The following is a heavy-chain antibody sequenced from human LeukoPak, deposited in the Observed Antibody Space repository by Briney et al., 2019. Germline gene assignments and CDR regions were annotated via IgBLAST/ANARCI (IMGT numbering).Heavy chain of an antibody. CDR1: GFTFDDYG. Sequence: PGGSLRLPCAASGFTFDDYGMSWVRHAPGKGLEWVSGRNGGSTGYADSVKGRFTISRDNAKNSLYLQMNSLRAEDTALYYCARDYFGSPSALDYWGQGTLVTVSS. J-gene: IGHJ4*02. V-gene: IGHV3-20*04. CDR2: RNGGST. D-gene: IGHD1-26*01. CDR3: ARDYFGSPSALDY.